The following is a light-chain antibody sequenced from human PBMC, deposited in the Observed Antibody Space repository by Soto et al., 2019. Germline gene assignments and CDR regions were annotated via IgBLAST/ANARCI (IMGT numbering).Light chain of an antibody. J-gene: IGLJ1*01. CDR1: SSDIGAYKY. V-gene: IGLV2-14*01. CDR3: SSYTVSSTQFV. CDR2: DVN. Sequence: QSVLSQPASVSGSPGQSITISCTGISSDIGAYKYVSWYQQRPGKAPKVIIYDVNNRPSGVSNRFSASKSGNTASLTISGLQAEDEADYYCSSYTVSSTQFVFGPGTQLTVL.